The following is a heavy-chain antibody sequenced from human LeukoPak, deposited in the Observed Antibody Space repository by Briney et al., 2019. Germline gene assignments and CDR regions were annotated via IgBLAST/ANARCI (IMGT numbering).Heavy chain of an antibody. Sequence: AGRSLRLSCATSGFNFGDSDMTWVRQAPGKGLEWVGFIRRKASGGTTYYAESVRGRFTISRDDSQSIAYLQMNSLGSEDTAMYYCSRDLSCGYWGQGTLVTVSS. CDR2: IRRKASGGTT. V-gene: IGHV3-49*04. CDR3: SRDLSCGY. D-gene: IGHD2/OR15-2a*01. J-gene: IGHJ4*02. CDR1: GFNFGDSD.